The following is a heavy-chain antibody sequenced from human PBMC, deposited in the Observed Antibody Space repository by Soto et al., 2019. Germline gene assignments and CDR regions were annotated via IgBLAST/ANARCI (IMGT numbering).Heavy chain of an antibody. CDR2: IYSGHTT. CDR1: GFIVSSNQ. CDR3: VRGPSVHTLRLVEWPYGDY. V-gene: IGHV3-53*01. Sequence: EVQLVESGGGLIQPGGSLRLSCVASGFIVSSNQMSWVRQAPGKGLEWVSVIYSGHTTYYADSVEGRFTISRDDSKNTLYLQLNSLRGEDSAVYSCVRGPSVHTLRLVEWPYGDYWGQGALFTVSS. D-gene: IGHD3-3*01. J-gene: IGHJ4*02.